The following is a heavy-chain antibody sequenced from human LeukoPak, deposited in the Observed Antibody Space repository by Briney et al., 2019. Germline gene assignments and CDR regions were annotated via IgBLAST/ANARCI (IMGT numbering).Heavy chain of an antibody. CDR2: ISGDSKYI. Sequence: WGSLRLSCAGSGFTFSRYTFNWVRQAPGRGLEWVSAISGDSKYIYYTDSVKGRFTISRDNAKNSVFLQMNSLRVEDTAVYYCARDEPTVTTGPPVGSWGQGTLVTVSS. D-gene: IGHD4-17*01. CDR3: ARDEPTVTTGPPVGS. V-gene: IGHV3-21*01. J-gene: IGHJ4*02. CDR1: GFTFSRYT.